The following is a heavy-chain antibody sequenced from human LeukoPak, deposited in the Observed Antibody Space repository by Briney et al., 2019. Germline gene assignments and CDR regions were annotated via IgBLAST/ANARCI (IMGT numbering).Heavy chain of an antibody. V-gene: IGHV3-13*01. Sequence: GGSLRLSCAASGFTFSSHDMHWVRQATGKGLEWVSAIGTAGDTYYPGSVKGRFTISRENAKNSLYLQMNSLRAGDTVVYFRARAAYDILTGQPIFDYWGQGTLVTVSS. CDR1: GFTFSSHD. CDR2: IGTAGDT. CDR3: ARAAYDILTGQPIFDY. D-gene: IGHD3-9*01. J-gene: IGHJ4*02.